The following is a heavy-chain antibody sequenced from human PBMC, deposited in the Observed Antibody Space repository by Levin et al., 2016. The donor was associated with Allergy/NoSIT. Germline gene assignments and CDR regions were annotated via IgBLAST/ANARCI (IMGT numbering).Heavy chain of an antibody. D-gene: IGHD3-9*01. CDR2: INPNSGGT. CDR3: ARDLPHDYDILTGFDY. V-gene: IGHV1-2*02. J-gene: IGHJ4*02. CDR1: GYTFTGYY. Sequence: ASVKVSCKASGYTFTGYYMHWVRQAPGQGLEWMGWINPNSGGTNYAQKFQGRVTMTRDTSISTAYMELSRLRSDDTAVYYCARDLPHDYDILTGFDYWGQGTLVTVSS.